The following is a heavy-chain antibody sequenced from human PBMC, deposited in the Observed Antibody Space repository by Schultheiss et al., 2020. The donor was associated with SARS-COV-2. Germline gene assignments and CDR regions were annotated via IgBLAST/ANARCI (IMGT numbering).Heavy chain of an antibody. CDR2: ISWNSGSI. Sequence: SLKISCAASGFTFDDYAMHWVRQAPGKGLEWVSGISWNSGSIGYADSVKGRFTISRENAKNSLYLQMNSLRAGDTAVYYCARDIGHNWNYGYYYYYGMDVWGQGTTVTVSS. CDR3: ARDIGHNWNYGYYYYYGMDV. J-gene: IGHJ6*02. V-gene: IGHV3-9*01. CDR1: GFTFDDYA. D-gene: IGHD1-7*01.